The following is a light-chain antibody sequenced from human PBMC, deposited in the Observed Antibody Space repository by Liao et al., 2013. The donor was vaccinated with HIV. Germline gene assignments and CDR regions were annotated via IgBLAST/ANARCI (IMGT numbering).Light chain of an antibody. J-gene: IGLJ2*01. CDR2: QDS. CDR3: QVWDSSSDQGV. V-gene: IGLV3-1*01. CDR1: KLGDKY. Sequence: SYELTQPPSVSVSPGQTASITCSGDKLGDKYACWYQRKPGQSPVLVIYQDSKRPSGIPERFSGSNSGNTATLTISRVEAGDEADYYCQVWDSSSDQGVFGGGTKLTVL.